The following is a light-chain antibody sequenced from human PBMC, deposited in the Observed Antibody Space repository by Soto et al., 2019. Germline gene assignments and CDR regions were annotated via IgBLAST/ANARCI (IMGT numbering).Light chain of an antibody. Sequence: QSALTQPPSASGSPGQSVTISCTGTSRDVGAYNYVSWYQQHPGKAPKVIIYDVNKRPSGVPDRFSGSKSGITASLTVSGLQTEDEADYYCCSHAGSSAVFGGGTKVTVL. CDR2: DVN. CDR1: SRDVGAYNY. J-gene: IGLJ2*01. CDR3: CSHAGSSAV. V-gene: IGLV2-8*01.